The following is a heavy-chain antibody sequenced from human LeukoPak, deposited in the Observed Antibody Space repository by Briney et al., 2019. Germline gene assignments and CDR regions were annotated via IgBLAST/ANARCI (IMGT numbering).Heavy chain of an antibody. Sequence: GGSLRLSCAASGISVSNDYMSWVRQAPGKGMEWVSAIYADGYTRDAASVKGRFSISRHNSKNTVYLQMDNLRPEDTAVYYCARDRRGEKDFDVWGPGTMVTVSS. CDR3: ARDRRGEKDFDV. V-gene: IGHV3-53*04. CDR1: GISVSNDY. J-gene: IGHJ3*01. CDR2: IYADGYT.